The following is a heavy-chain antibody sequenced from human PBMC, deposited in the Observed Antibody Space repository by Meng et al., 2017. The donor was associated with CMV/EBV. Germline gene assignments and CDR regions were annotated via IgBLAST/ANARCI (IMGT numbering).Heavy chain of an antibody. CDR3: ARSQVYANSYYYYGMYV. V-gene: IGHV1-18*01. CDR2: ISAYNGNT. CDR1: GYTFTSYG. J-gene: IGHJ6*02. D-gene: IGHD2-8*01. Sequence: ASVKVSCKASGYTFTSYGISWVRQAPGQGLEWMGWISAYNGNTNYAQKLQGRVTMTTDTSTSTDYMELRSLRSDDTAVYYCARSQVYANSYYYYGMYVWGQGTTVTVSS.